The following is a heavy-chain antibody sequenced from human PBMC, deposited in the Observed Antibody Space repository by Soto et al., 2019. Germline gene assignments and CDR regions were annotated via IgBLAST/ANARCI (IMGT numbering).Heavy chain of an antibody. CDR1: GDSVTISDYY. CDR2: IHYSGST. D-gene: IGHD3-22*01. Sequence: QLQLQESGPGLVKPSETLSLTCTVSGDSVTISDYYWGWIRQPPGKGLEWIGSIHYSGSTYYNPSLKSRVTISGDTSKKPFSLTLTSVTAADAAVYYCAAHDSGGYYAEYWGQGTLVTVSA. CDR3: AAHDSGGYYAEY. V-gene: IGHV4-39*01. J-gene: IGHJ4*02.